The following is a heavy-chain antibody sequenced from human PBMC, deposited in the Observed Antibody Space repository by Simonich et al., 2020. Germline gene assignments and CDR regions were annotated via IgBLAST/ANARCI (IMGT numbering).Heavy chain of an antibody. CDR3: ARASRGTWWYYYFDY. V-gene: IGHV1-18*01. CDR1: GYTFTSYG. J-gene: IGHJ4*02. D-gene: IGHD2-15*01. CDR2: ISASNSNT. Sequence: QVQLVQSGAEVKKPGASAKVSCKASGYTFTSYGISWVRQAHGQGLEWMGWISASNSNTNAAQRHQGRVTITTDTSTGTAYIELRSLRSDDTAVYYCARASRGTWWYYYFDYWGQGTLVTVSS.